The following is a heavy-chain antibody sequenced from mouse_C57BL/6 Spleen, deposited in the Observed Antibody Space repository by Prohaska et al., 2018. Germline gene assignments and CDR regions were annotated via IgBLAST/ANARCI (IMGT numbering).Heavy chain of an antibody. CDR1: GFSLTSYG. CDR2: IWSDGST. D-gene: IGHD1-1*01. Sequence: LVAPSQSLSITCTVSGFSLTSYGVHWVRQPPGKGLEWLVVIWSDGSTTYNSALKSRLSISKDNSKSQVFLKMNSLQTDDTAMYYCARHYYGSSSYAMDYWGQGTSVTVSS. CDR3: ARHYYGSSSYAMDY. V-gene: IGHV2-6-2*01. J-gene: IGHJ4*01.